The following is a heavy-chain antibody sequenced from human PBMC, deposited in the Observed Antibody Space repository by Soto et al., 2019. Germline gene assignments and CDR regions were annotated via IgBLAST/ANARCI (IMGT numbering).Heavy chain of an antibody. CDR3: AIPGTVTYFDY. J-gene: IGHJ4*02. D-gene: IGHD4-17*01. V-gene: IGHV1-69*13. Sequence: SVKVSGKASGGTFSSYAISWVRQAPGQGLEWMGGIIPIFGTANYAQKFQGRVTITADESTSTAYMELSSLRSEDTAVYYWAIPGTVTYFDYWGQGTLVTVSS. CDR1: GGTFSSYA. CDR2: IIPIFGTA.